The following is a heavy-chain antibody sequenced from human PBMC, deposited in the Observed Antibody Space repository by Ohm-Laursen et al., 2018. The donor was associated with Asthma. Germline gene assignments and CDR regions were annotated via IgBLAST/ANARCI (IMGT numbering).Heavy chain of an antibody. D-gene: IGHD2-2*01. CDR2: INPSGGST. Sequence: ATVKISCNASGYTFTSYYMHWVRQAPGQGLEWMGIINPSGGSTSYAQKFQGRVTMTRDTSTSTVYMELSSLRSEDTAVYYCARGLHCSSTSCYGKDYYYGMDVWGQGTTVTVSS. V-gene: IGHV1-46*03. CDR3: ARGLHCSSTSCYGKDYYYGMDV. J-gene: IGHJ6*02. CDR1: GYTFTSYY.